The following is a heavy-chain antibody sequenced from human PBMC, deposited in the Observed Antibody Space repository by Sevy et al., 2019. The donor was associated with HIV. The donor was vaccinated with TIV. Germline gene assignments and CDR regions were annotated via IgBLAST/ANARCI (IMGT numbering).Heavy chain of an antibody. D-gene: IGHD3-16*01. V-gene: IGHV3-30*03. CDR3: ASVALTFGGDPYEHHSFMDV. Sequence: GGSLRLSCAASGFTFSSYDMHWVRQAPGKGLEWVAGISYDGKNKYYVDSVKGRFTISRDNSKNILYLQVNSLRAEDTAVYHCASVALTFGGDPYEHHSFMDVWGKGTTVTVSS. CDR2: ISYDGKNK. CDR1: GFTFSSYD. J-gene: IGHJ6*03.